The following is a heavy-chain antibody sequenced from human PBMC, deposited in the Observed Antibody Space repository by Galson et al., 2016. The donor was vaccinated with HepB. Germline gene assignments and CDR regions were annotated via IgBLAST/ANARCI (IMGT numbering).Heavy chain of an antibody. CDR2: ISSSSLYI. V-gene: IGHV3-21*06. J-gene: IGHJ4*02. CDR3: ARWSRGTGSSLDF. CDR1: GSNFSTLT. Sequence: SLRLSCAAFGSNFSTLTVNWVRQVPGKGLEWVSSISSSSLYIYYADSLRGRFTVSRDNSKNSRLLQMNSLGAEDTAIYYCARWSRGTGSSLDFWGQGTLVTVSS. D-gene: IGHD3-10*01.